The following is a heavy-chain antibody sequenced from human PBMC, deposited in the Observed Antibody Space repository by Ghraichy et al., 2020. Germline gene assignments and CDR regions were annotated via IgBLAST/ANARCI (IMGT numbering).Heavy chain of an antibody. J-gene: IGHJ5*02. CDR2: IYYNGRL. CDR1: GDSISSGGYY. V-gene: IGHV4-31*03. Sequence: SETLSLTCTVSGDSISSGGYYWSWIRQHPGKDLEWIGHIYYNGRLYYNPSLKSRILMSLETSKNQFSLNLTSVTAADTAIYYCARVPTTNWIDPWGPGTLVTVSS. D-gene: IGHD1-14*01. CDR3: ARVPTTNWIDP.